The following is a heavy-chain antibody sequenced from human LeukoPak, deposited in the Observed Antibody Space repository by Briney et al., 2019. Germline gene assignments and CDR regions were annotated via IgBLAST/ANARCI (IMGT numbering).Heavy chain of an antibody. Sequence: SVKVSCKASRGTFSSYAISWVRRAPGQGLEWMGGIIPIFGTANYAQKFQGRVTITADESASTAYMELSSLRSEDTAVYYCARSRVGATFDYWGQGTLVTVSS. V-gene: IGHV1-69*13. D-gene: IGHD1-26*01. J-gene: IGHJ4*02. CDR2: IIPIFGTA. CDR3: ARSRVGATFDY. CDR1: RGTFSSYA.